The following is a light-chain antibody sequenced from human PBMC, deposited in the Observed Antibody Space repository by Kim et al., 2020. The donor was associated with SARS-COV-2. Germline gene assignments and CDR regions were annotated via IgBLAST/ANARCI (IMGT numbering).Light chain of an antibody. CDR2: LNSDGSL. CDR3: QTWGTGIKV. Sequence: QLVLTQSPSASASLGASVKLTCTLSSGHSTYAIAWHQQQPEKGPRYLMKLNSDGSLTKGDGIPDRFSGSSSGAERYLTISSRQSEDEADYYCQTWGTGIKVFGGGTQLTVL. CDR1: SGHSTYA. V-gene: IGLV4-69*02. J-gene: IGLJ3*02.